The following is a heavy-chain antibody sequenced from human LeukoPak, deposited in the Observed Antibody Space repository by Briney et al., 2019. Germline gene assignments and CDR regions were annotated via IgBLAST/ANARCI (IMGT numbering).Heavy chain of an antibody. J-gene: IGHJ4*02. CDR1: GITFTGHA. CDR3: VRGKSYSSGYDFILGY. D-gene: IGHD5-12*01. CDR2: MSSDGTNK. Sequence: GGSLRLSCAASGITFTGHAIHWVRQAPGKGLEWVAVMSSDGTNKYYADSVKGRFTISSDYSKNTLYLQMNSLRAEDTAVYYCVRGKSYSSGYDFILGYWGQGTLVTVSS. V-gene: IGHV3-30*07.